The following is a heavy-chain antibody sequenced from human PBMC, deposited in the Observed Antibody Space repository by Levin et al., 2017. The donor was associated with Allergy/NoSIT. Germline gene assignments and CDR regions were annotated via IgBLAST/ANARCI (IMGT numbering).Heavy chain of an antibody. CDR1: VFTFSNFA. Sequence: SGGSLRLSCVASVFTFSNFAINWFRKAPGKGLEWVSVIFGNGDGKNYADSVKGRFTISRDNSKNTLYLQMNSLRVEDTAIYYCVKDYVPDGIYDFDFWGQGTLVTVSS. V-gene: IGHV3-23*01. J-gene: IGHJ4*02. D-gene: IGHD5/OR15-5a*01. CDR2: IFGNGDGK. CDR3: VKDYVPDGIYDFDF.